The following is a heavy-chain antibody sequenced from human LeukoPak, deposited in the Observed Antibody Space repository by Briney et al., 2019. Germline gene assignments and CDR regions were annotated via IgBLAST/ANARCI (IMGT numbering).Heavy chain of an antibody. CDR1: GGSFSGCY. CDR2: INHSGST. J-gene: IGHJ4*02. Sequence: PSETLSLTCAVYGGSFSGCYWSWIRQPPGKGLEWIGEINHSGSTNYNPSLKSRVTISVDTSKNQFSLKLSSVTAADTAVYYCARTPLERLPFDYWGQGTLVTVSS. CDR3: ARTPLERLPFDY. V-gene: IGHV4-34*01. D-gene: IGHD1-1*01.